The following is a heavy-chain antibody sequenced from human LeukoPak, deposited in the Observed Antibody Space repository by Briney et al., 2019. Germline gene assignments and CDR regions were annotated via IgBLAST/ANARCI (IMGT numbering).Heavy chain of an antibody. D-gene: IGHD3-3*01. CDR1: GFTFSSYA. CDR2: ISNNGVST. CDR3: AKDPEPYDFHYFDY. J-gene: IGHJ4*02. V-gene: IGHV3-23*01. Sequence: PGGSLRLSCTASGFTFSSYAMSWVRQAPGKGLNWVSTISNNGVSTYYADSMKGRFTVSRDNSRNTLYLQMNSLRAEDTAVYYCAKDPEPYDFHYFDYWGQGTLFAVSS.